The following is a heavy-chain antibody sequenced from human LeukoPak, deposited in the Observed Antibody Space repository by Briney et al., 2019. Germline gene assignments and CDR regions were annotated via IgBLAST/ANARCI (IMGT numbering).Heavy chain of an antibody. D-gene: IGHD3-3*01. J-gene: IGHJ5*02. CDR3: ARDRTYYDFWSGYES. CDR2: IKQDGSHK. V-gene: IGHV3-7*01. Sequence: PGGSLRLSCAASGFTLRSNWMSWVRQAPGKGLEWVANIKQDGSHKNYVDSVKGRFTISRDNAKNSLYLQMNSLRAEDTAVYYCARDRTYYDFWSGYESWGQGTLVTVSS. CDR1: GFTLRSNW.